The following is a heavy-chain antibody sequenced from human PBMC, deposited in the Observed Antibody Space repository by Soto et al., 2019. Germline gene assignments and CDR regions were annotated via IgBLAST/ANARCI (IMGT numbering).Heavy chain of an antibody. J-gene: IGHJ4*02. V-gene: IGHV3-23*01. CDR2: ISGSGGDT. CDR3: AKDFRVTTVTWENFFDL. Sequence: EVQLLESGGDLVQPGGSLRLSCAASGFTFSSYAMSWVRQAPGKGLEWVSTISGSGGDTSYVDSVKGRFTISRDNSKNTLYLQMNSLRAEDTAVYYCAKDFRVTTVTWENFFDLWGQGTLVTVSS. D-gene: IGHD4-17*01. CDR1: GFTFSSYA.